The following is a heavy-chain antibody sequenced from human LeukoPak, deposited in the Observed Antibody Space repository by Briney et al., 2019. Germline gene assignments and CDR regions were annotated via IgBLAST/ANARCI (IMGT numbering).Heavy chain of an antibody. CDR3: ARDAIVGATNFDY. CDR1: GGSISSHY. CDR2: IYYSGST. Sequence: NPSETLSLTCTVSGGSISSHYWSWLRQPPGKGLEWIGYIYYSGSTNYNPSLKSRVTISVDTSKNQFSLKLSSVTAADTAVYYCARDAIVGATNFDYWGQGTLVTVST. J-gene: IGHJ4*02. D-gene: IGHD1-26*01. V-gene: IGHV4-59*11.